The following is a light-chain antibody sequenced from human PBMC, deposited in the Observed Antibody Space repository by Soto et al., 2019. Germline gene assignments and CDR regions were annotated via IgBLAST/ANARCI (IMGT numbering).Light chain of an antibody. CDR2: DAS. CDR1: QSFISIY. V-gene: IGKV3D-20*02. CDR3: QQRANWPLTT. Sequence: EILLTQSPGTLSLSPGDRATLSCRASQSFISIYLAWYQQKPGQAPGLLIYDASNRATGSPARFSGSGSGPDFTLTIRSLEPEDFAIYYCQQRANWPLTTFGHGTRLEIK. J-gene: IGKJ5*01.